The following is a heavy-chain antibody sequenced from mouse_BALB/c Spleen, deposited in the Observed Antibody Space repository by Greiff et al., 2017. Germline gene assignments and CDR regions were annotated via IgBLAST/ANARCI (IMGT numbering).Heavy chain of an antibody. CDR2: ISDGGSYT. J-gene: IGHJ2*01. CDR3: ARGDDGDYGYFDY. V-gene: IGHV5-4*02. Sequence: EVQGVESGGGLVKPGGSLKLSCAASGFTFSDYYMYWVRQTPEKRLEWVATISDGGSYTYYPDSVKGRFTISRDNAKNNLYLQMSSLKSEDTAMYYCARGDDGDYGYFDYWGQGTTLTVSS. D-gene: IGHD2-3*01. CDR1: GFTFSDYY.